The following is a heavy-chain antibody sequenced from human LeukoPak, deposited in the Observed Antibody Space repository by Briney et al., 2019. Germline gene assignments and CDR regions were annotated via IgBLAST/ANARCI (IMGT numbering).Heavy chain of an antibody. J-gene: IGHJ4*02. CDR2: IWHDGSNK. Sequence: GRSLRLSCAASGFTFNTYAMHWVRQAPGKGLEWVALIWHDGSNKYYSNSVRGQFTISRDNSKNTVYLQMNNLRPEDTAVYYCASEIFGAGSYLDFWGQGTLVTVSS. CDR3: ASEIFGAGSYLDF. V-gene: IGHV3-33*01. CDR1: GFTFNTYA. D-gene: IGHD3-10*01.